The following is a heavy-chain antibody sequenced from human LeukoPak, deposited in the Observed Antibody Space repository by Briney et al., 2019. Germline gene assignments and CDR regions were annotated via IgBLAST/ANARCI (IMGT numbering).Heavy chain of an antibody. J-gene: IGHJ5*02. CDR2: INPKSGGT. CDR3: ARDLGTSFNNWFDP. Sequence: ASVKVSCKASGYSFTGHYMHWVRQAPGQGLEWMGWINPKSGGTNYAQKFQGRVTMTRDMSTSTVYMELSSLRSEDTAVYYCARDLGTSFNNWFDPWGQGTLVTVSS. CDR1: GYSFTGHY. D-gene: IGHD2-2*01. V-gene: IGHV1-2*02.